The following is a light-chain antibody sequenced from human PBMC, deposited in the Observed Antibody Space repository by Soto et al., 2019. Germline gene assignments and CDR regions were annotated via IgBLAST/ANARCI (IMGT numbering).Light chain of an antibody. CDR2: DAS. Sequence: EIVLTQSPATLSLSPGERATLSCRASQSVSSYLAWYQQKPGQAPRLLIYDASNRATGIPARFSGSGSGTDFTLTISSLETEDFAVYYCQQRSRGFGPGTKVDIK. CDR3: QQRSRG. V-gene: IGKV3-11*01. CDR1: QSVSSY. J-gene: IGKJ3*01.